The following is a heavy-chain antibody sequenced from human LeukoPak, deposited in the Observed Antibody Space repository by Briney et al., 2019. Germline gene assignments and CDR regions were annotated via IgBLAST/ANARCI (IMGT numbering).Heavy chain of an antibody. J-gene: IGHJ4*02. D-gene: IGHD5-12*01. Sequence: PGGSLRLSCAASGLTFSTYWMHWVRQAPGKGLVWVSRINTDGSSITYADSVKGRFPISRDNAKNTLYLQMNSLRVEDTAVFYCAREGRVTGYDFDSWGQGTLVTVSS. V-gene: IGHV3-74*03. CDR3: AREGRVTGYDFDS. CDR2: INTDGSSI. CDR1: GLTFSTYW.